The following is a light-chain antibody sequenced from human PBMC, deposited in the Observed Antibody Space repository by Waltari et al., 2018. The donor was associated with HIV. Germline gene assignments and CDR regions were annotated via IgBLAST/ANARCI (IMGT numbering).Light chain of an antibody. Sequence: QSALTQPASVSGSPGQSITIPCTDSSSDMSTYNRVSWYQQHPGKAPKLIIYEVGNRPSGVSNRFSGSKSGNTASLTISGLQAEDEADYYCISYTTTDFYVFGPGTWVTVL. J-gene: IGLJ1*01. V-gene: IGLV2-14*01. CDR3: ISYTTTDFYV. CDR2: EVG. CDR1: SSDMSTYNR.